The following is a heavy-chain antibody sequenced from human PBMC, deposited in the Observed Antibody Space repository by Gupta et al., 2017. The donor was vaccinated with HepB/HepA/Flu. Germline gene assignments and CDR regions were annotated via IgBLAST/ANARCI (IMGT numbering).Heavy chain of an antibody. J-gene: IGHJ4*02. D-gene: IGHD4-17*01. V-gene: IGHV4-30-4*01. CDR1: CDSVSSIDYY. Sequence: QLQLQESGPGLVKPSQTLSLTCTVSCDSVSSIDYYWTWIRQSPGKGLDWIGHIYYFGTTFYNPSLKSRVTISVDTSKNQFSLKLNSVTAADTAIYYCARGNKYDYDDFVIEYWGPGNLVTVSS. CDR3: ARGNKYDYDDFVIEY. CDR2: IYYFGTT.